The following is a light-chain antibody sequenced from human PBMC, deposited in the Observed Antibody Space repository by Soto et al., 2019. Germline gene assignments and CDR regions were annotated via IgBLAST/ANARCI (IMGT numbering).Light chain of an antibody. CDR1: SSDVGGYNY. V-gene: IGLV2-14*01. CDR2: DVS. Sequence: QSALTQPASVSGSPGQSITISCTGTSSDVGGYNYVSWYQQYPGKAPKLMIYDVSNRPSGVSNRFSGSKSGNTASLTISGLQAEDEADYYCSSYTISNTLAFGSGTKLTVL. J-gene: IGLJ1*01. CDR3: SSYTISNTLA.